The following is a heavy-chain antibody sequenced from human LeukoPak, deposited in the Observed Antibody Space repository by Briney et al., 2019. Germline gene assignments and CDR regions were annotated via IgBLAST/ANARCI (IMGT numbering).Heavy chain of an antibody. D-gene: IGHD3-9*01. CDR1: GDSVSSNSAA. V-gene: IGHV6-1*01. Sequence: SQTLSLTCAISGDSVSSNSAAWNWIRQSPSRGPGWLGRTYYRSKWYNDYAVSVKSRITINPDTSKNQFSLQLNSVTPKDTAVYYCARTLFDHPSPYYYYYGMDVWGQGTTVTVSS. CDR2: TYYRSKWYN. CDR3: ARTLFDHPSPYYYYYGMDV. J-gene: IGHJ6*02.